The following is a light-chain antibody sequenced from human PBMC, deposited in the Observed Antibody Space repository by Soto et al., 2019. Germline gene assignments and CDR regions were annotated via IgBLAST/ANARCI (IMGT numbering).Light chain of an antibody. V-gene: IGKV3-15*01. CDR1: QSVDIN. CDR2: GAS. Sequence: EIVLTQSPATLSVSPGERVNLSCRASQSVDINLAWYQQKPGQAPRLLIYGASTRATDMSGTFSGRGSGTEFTLTISNVRPEDFAVYYCQQYRSWPRTFGQGTKVEIK. CDR3: QQYRSWPRT. J-gene: IGKJ1*01.